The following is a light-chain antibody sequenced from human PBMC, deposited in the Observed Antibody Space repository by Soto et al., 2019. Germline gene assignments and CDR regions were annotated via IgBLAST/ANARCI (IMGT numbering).Light chain of an antibody. Sequence: DIQMTQSPSTLSASVGDRVTITCRASQSLSTWLSWYQQKPGKAPKLLIYKASSLEGVVPSRFSGSESGTEFTLTISSLQPEDSATYYCQQYGSYSLTFGGGTKAEI. CDR3: QQYGSYSLT. CDR2: KAS. J-gene: IGKJ4*01. CDR1: QSLSTW. V-gene: IGKV1-5*03.